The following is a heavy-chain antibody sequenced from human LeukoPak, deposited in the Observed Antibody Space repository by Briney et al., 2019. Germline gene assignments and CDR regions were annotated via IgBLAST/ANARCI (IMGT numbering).Heavy chain of an antibody. CDR3: AKDRWTEVDAFDI. CDR1: GFRLSSYA. J-gene: IGHJ3*02. D-gene: IGHD1-1*01. Sequence: GGSLRLSCVASGFRLSSYAMSWVRQAPGKGLEWVSAISGSGGSTYYADSVKGRFTISRDNSKNTLYLQMNSLRAEDTAVYYCAKDRWTEVDAFDIWGQGTMVTVSS. V-gene: IGHV3-23*01. CDR2: ISGSGGST.